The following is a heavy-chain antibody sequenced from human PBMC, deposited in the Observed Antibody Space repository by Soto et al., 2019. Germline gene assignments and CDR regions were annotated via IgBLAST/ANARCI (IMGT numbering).Heavy chain of an antibody. J-gene: IGHJ4*02. D-gene: IGHD3-16*01. CDR2: ISAHNGNT. Sequence: QLHLVQSGAVVKKPGASVTVSCSASGYPVTAYYMHWVRQAPGRGLEWMGWISAHNGNTNYAQRFRGRVLMTTDTSTSTVNMELRSLRSDDTAVYYCVRDWGRVATENYDHWGQGTLVTVSS. CDR1: GYPVTAYY. CDR3: VRDWGRVATENYDH. V-gene: IGHV1-18*04.